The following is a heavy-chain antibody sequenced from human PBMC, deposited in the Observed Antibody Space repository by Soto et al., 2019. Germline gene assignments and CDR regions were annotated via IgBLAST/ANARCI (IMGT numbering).Heavy chain of an antibody. Sequence: VGSLRLSCAASGFTFSSSWMHWVCQAPEKGLEWVADIKCDGSEKYYVDSVKGRLTISRDNAKNSLYLQVNSLRAEDMTVYYCVRGPYSSGRIPPYWGQGTLVTVSS. CDR2: IKCDGSEK. CDR1: GFTFSSSW. J-gene: IGHJ4*02. V-gene: IGHV3-7*03. D-gene: IGHD6-19*01. CDR3: VRGPYSSGRIPPY.